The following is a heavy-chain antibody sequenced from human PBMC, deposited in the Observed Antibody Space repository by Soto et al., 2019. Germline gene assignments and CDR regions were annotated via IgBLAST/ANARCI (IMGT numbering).Heavy chain of an antibody. D-gene: IGHD3-16*02. CDR1: GFTFSSYS. CDR2: ISSSSSYI. J-gene: IGHJ6*02. Sequence: LRLSCAASGFTFSSYSMNWVRQAPGKGLEWVSSISSSSSYIYYADSVKGRFTISRDNAKNSLYLQMNSLRAEDTAVYYCARDGNGAFYDYVWGSYRDYYYGMDVWGQGTTVTVSS. V-gene: IGHV3-21*01. CDR3: ARDGNGAFYDYVWGSYRDYYYGMDV.